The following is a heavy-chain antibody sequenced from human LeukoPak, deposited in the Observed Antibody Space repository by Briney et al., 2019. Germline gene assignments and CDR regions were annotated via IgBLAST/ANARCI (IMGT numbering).Heavy chain of an antibody. CDR3: ARQYYYNTSDAFDI. V-gene: IGHV3-23*01. J-gene: IGHJ3*02. Sequence: GGSLRLSCAASGFTFSTYAMSWVRQTPDRGLEWVSTVGGSGNTTYYADSVKGRFTISRDNSKNMLFLQMNSLRAEDTAIYFCARQYYYNTSDAFDIWGQGTLVTVSS. CDR1: GFTFSTYA. CDR2: VGGSGNTT. D-gene: IGHD3-22*01.